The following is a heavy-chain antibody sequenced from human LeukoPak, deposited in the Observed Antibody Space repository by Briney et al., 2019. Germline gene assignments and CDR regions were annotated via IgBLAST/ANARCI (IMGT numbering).Heavy chain of an antibody. D-gene: IGHD4-11*01. CDR3: ARFPVSYSNYDYGMDV. CDR1: GYSFTSYW. Sequence: GESLKSSCKGAGYSFTSYWSGWVRQIPGKGLEWMGIIYPGDSDTRYSPSFQGQVNISADKSISTAYLQWSSLKASDTAMYYCARFPVSYSNYDYGMDVWGQGTTVTVSS. CDR2: IYPGDSDT. V-gene: IGHV5-51*01. J-gene: IGHJ6*02.